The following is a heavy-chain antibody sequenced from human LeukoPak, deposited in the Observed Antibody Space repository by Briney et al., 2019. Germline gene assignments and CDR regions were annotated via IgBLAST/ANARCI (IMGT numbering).Heavy chain of an antibody. Sequence: SETLSLTCAVSGYSISSSNWWGWIRQPPGKGLEWIGYIYYSGSTNYNPSLKSRVTMSVDTSKNQFSLKLSSVTAADTAVYYCARSLAYCGGDCYSFGVDPWGQGTLVTVSS. CDR2: IYYSGST. CDR3: ARSLAYCGGDCYSFGVDP. D-gene: IGHD2-21*02. J-gene: IGHJ5*02. CDR1: GYSISSSNW. V-gene: IGHV4-28*01.